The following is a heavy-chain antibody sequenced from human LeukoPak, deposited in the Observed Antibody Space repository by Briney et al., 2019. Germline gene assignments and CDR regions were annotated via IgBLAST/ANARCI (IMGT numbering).Heavy chain of an antibody. Sequence: ASVKVSCKVSGYTLTELSMHWVRQAPGKGLEWMGGFDPEDGETIYAQKFQGRVTMTEDTSTDTAYMELSSLGSEDTAVYYCATASIVGATFLYWGQGTLVTVSS. CDR1: GYTLTELS. D-gene: IGHD1-26*01. J-gene: IGHJ4*02. CDR3: ATASIVGATFLY. V-gene: IGHV1-24*01. CDR2: FDPEDGET.